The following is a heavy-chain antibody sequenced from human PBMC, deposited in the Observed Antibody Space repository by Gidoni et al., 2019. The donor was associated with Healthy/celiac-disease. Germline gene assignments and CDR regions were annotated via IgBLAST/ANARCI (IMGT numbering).Heavy chain of an antibody. CDR3: AIDSGDPYYYYGMDV. J-gene: IGHJ6*02. CDR1: GGTYSSYS. CDR2: ISSSRCYL. D-gene: IGHD7-27*01. Sequence: EVQRVEAGGGLVKPGGSLRPSGAASGGTYSSYSMNWFRQAPGKGLEWVSSISSSRCYLSYADSVKGRFTISRDNAKTSLYLLMTSLRAEDPAVYYCAIDSGDPYYYYGMDVWGQGTTVTVSS. V-gene: IGHV3-21*01.